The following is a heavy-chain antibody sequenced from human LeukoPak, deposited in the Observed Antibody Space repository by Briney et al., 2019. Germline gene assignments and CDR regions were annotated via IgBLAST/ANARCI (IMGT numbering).Heavy chain of an antibody. V-gene: IGHV4-39*01. Sequence: SETLSLTCTVSGGSISSSSYYWGWIRQPPGKGLEWIGSIYYSGSTYYNPSLKSRVTISVDTSKNQFSLKLSSVTAADTAVYYCARQGYSSRLAYYFDYWGQGTLVTVSS. J-gene: IGHJ4*02. CDR1: GGSISSSSYY. CDR3: ARQGYSSRLAYYFDY. D-gene: IGHD6-13*01. CDR2: IYYSGST.